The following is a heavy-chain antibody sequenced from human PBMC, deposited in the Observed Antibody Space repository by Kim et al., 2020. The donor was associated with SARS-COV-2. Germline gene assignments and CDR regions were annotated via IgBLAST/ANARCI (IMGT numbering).Heavy chain of an antibody. CDR2: NT. Sequence: NTKTPQKFQGRVTITRDTSASTAYMELSSLRSEDTAVYYCARVGGDYGDYWGQGTLVTVSS. J-gene: IGHJ4*02. V-gene: IGHV1-3*01. CDR3: ARVGGDYGDY. D-gene: IGHD3-3*01.